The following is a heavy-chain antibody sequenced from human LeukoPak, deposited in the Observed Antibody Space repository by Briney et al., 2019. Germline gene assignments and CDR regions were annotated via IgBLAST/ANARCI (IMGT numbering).Heavy chain of an antibody. Sequence: GSSVTVSCKASVYTFPRYYMHWVRQAPGQGREGMGIINPRGGSTSLAQMFQGRGTITRDASTSTVYMELSSLRSEDTAVYYCARPAVPVGLAAPVYYYYGMDVWGKGTTVTVPS. V-gene: IGHV1-46*01. CDR3: ARPAVPVGLAAPVYYYYGMDV. D-gene: IGHD2-2*01. J-gene: IGHJ6*04. CDR2: INPRGGST. CDR1: VYTFPRYY.